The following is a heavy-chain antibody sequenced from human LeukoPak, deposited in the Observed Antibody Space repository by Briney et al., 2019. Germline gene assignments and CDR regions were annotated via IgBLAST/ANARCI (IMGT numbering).Heavy chain of an antibody. J-gene: IGHJ3*02. CDR2: INHSGST. CDR1: GGSISSGGYS. V-gene: IGHV4-34*01. CDR3: ARGTITMVRGVIPPMRRRGRAFDI. D-gene: IGHD3-10*01. Sequence: PSETLSLTCAVSGGSISSGGYSWSWIRQPPGKGLEWIGEINHSGSTNYNPSLKSRVTISVDTSKNQFSLKLSSVTAADTAVYYCARGTITMVRGVIPPMRRRGRAFDIWGQGTMVTVSS.